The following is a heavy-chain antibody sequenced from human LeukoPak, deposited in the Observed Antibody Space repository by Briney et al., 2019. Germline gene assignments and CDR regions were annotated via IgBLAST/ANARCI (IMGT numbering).Heavy chain of an antibody. CDR2: INPNSGGA. CDR3: ARAWISGYDYGY. CDR1: GYTFTGYY. Sequence: ASVKVSCKASGYTFTGYYMHWVRQAPGQGLEWMGWINPNSGGANYAQKFQGWVTMTRDTSISTAYMELSRLRSDDTAVYYCARAWISGYDYGYWGQGTLVTVSS. D-gene: IGHD5-12*01. V-gene: IGHV1-2*04. J-gene: IGHJ4*02.